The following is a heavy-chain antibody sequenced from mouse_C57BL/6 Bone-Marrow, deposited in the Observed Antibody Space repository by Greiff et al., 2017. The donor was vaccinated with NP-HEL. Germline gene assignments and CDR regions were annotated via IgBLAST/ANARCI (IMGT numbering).Heavy chain of an antibody. CDR3: TRDFMDY. J-gene: IGHJ4*01. Sequence: EVKVVESGEGLVKPGGSLKLFCAASGFTFSSYAMSWVRQTPEKRLEWVAYISSGGDYIYYADTMKGRFTISRDNARNTLYLQMSSLKSEDTAMYYCTRDFMDYWGQGTSVTVSS. V-gene: IGHV5-9-1*02. CDR2: ISSGGDYI. CDR1: GFTFSSYA.